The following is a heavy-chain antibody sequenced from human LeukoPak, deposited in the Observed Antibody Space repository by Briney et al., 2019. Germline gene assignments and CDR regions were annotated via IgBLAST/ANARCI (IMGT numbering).Heavy chain of an antibody. CDR2: INPNSGGT. V-gene: IGHV1-2*02. J-gene: IGHJ6*03. CDR1: GYTFTGYY. Sequence: ASVKVSCKASGYTFTGYYMHWVRQAPGQGLEWMGWINPNSGGTNYAQKFQGRVTMTRDTSISTAYMELSRLRSDDTAVYYCARVKQQLGRLLGRDTTYYYYYYMDVWGKGTTVTVSS. D-gene: IGHD6-13*01. CDR3: ARVKQQLGRLLGRDTTYYYYYYMDV.